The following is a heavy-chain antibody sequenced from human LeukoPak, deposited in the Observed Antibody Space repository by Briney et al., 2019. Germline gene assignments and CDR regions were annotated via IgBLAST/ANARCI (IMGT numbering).Heavy chain of an antibody. CDR1: GFAVSNKF. Sequence: GGFLRLSCAASGFAVSNKFMYWVRQAPGKGLEWVSVIRVGDVTHYADSVKGRFTTSRDSSKNTVYLQMESLRVEDTAVYYCAREDNGGATDDGFDVWGRGTVVIVSS. CDR3: AREDNGGATDDGFDV. V-gene: IGHV3-53*01. J-gene: IGHJ3*01. D-gene: IGHD3-16*01. CDR2: IRVGDVT.